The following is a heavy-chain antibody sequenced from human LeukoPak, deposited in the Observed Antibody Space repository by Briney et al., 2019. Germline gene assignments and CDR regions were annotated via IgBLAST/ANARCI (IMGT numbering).Heavy chain of an antibody. CDR3: AGYCSGTSCPYNWFDP. J-gene: IGHJ5*02. Sequence: PSETLSLTCTVSGGSISSSSYYWGWIRQPPGKGLEWIGSIYYSGSTYYNPSLKSRVTISVDTSKTQFSLKLSSVPAADTAVYYCAGYCSGTSCPYNWFDPWGQGTLVTVSS. D-gene: IGHD2-2*01. V-gene: IGHV4-39*01. CDR2: IYYSGST. CDR1: GGSISSSSYY.